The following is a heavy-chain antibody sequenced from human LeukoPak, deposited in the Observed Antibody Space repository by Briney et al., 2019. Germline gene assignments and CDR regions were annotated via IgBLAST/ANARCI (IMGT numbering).Heavy chain of an antibody. D-gene: IGHD1-1*01. Sequence: GGSLRLSCAASGFTVSSNYMSWVRQAPGKGLEWVSVIYSGGSTYYADSVKGRFTISRDNSKNTLYLQMNSLRAEDTAVYYCARETGVYYLDYWGQGTLVTVSS. CDR3: ARETGVYYLDY. J-gene: IGHJ4*02. CDR1: GFTVSSNY. V-gene: IGHV3-66*01. CDR2: IYSGGST.